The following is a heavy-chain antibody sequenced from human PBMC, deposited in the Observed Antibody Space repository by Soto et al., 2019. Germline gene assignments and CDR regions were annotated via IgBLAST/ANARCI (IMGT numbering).Heavy chain of an antibody. J-gene: IGHJ3*02. V-gene: IGHV3-30*03. CDR2: ISYDGSNK. CDR3: ASGGYSSGWYLGNAFDI. Sequence: GSLRLSCAASGFTFSSYGMHWVRQAPGKGLEWVAVISYDGSNKYYADSVKGRFTISRDNSKNTLYLQMNSLRAEDTAVYYCASGGYSSGWYLGNAFDIWGQGTMVTVSS. CDR1: GFTFSSYG. D-gene: IGHD6-19*01.